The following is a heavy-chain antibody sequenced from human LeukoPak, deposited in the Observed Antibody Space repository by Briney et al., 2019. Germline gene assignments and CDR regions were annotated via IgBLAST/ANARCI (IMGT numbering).Heavy chain of an antibody. D-gene: IGHD3-10*01. V-gene: IGHV4-34*01. Sequence: SKTLSLTCAVYGGSFSGYYWSWIRQPPGKGLEWIGEINHSGSTNYNPSLKSRVTISEDTSKNQFSLKLSSVTAADTAVYYCARASSSGPKYYYYYMDVWGKGTTVTVSS. CDR2: INHSGST. CDR1: GGSFSGYY. CDR3: ARASSSGPKYYYYYMDV. J-gene: IGHJ6*03.